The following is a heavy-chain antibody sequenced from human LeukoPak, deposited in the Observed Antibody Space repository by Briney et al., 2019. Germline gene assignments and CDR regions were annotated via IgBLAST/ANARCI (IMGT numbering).Heavy chain of an antibody. Sequence: SQTLSLTCAVSGGSISSGGYSWSWIRQPPGKGLEWIGYIYHSGSTNYNPSLKSRVTISVDTSKNQFPLKLSSVTAADTAVYYCARPYYYDSSGYYFDYWGQGTLVTVSS. CDR3: ARPYYYDSSGYYFDY. V-gene: IGHV4-30-2*01. CDR1: GGSISSGGYS. J-gene: IGHJ4*02. CDR2: IYHSGST. D-gene: IGHD3-22*01.